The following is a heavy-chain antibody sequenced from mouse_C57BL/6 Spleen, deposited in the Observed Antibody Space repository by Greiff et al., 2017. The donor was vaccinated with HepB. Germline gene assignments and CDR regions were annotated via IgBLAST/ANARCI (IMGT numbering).Heavy chain of an antibody. CDR3: ARDYRDYAMDY. V-gene: IGHV5-4*01. J-gene: IGHJ4*01. D-gene: IGHD2-14*01. CDR1: GFTFSSYA. Sequence: EVMLVESGGGLVKPGGSLKLSCAASGFTFSSYAMSWVRQTPEKRLEWVATISDGGSYTYYPDNVKGRFTISRDNAKNNLYLQMSHLKSEDTAMYYCARDYRDYAMDYWGQGTSVTVSS. CDR2: ISDGGSYT.